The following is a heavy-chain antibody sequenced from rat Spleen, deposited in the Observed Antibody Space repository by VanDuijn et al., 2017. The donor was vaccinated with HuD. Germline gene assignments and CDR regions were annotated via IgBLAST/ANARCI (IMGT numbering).Heavy chain of an antibody. V-gene: IGHV2-63*01. CDR1: GFSLTSYH. Sequence: QVQLKESGPGLVQPSQTLSLTCTVSGFSLTSYHVSWVRQPPGKGLEWMGRMWYDGDTAYNSALKSRLTISRDTSKNQVFLEMNSLQTDDTGTYYCTREGHNNWGAFAHWGQGTLVTVSS. J-gene: IGHJ3*01. D-gene: IGHD1-10*01. CDR2: MWYDGDT. CDR3: TREGHNNWGAFAH.